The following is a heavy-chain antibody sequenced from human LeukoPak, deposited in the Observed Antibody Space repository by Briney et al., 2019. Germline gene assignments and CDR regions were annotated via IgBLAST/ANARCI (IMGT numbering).Heavy chain of an antibody. CDR3: AKVYSSGWYVDY. Sequence: GGSLRLSCAASGFTFSSYAMSWVRQAPGKGLEWVSAISGSGGSTYYADSVKGRFTISRDNSKNTPYLQMNSLRAEDTAVYYCAKVYSSGWYVDYWGQGTLVTVSS. V-gene: IGHV3-23*01. D-gene: IGHD6-19*01. CDR1: GFTFSSYA. J-gene: IGHJ4*02. CDR2: ISGSGGST.